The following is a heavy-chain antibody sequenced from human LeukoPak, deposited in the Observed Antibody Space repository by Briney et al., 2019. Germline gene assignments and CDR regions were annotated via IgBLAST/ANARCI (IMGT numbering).Heavy chain of an antibody. V-gene: IGHV4-30-2*01. J-gene: IGHJ4*02. CDR1: GCSISSGGYS. CDR2: IYHSGST. CDR3: ARHAPSGSGNYALDQ. Sequence: PSQTLSLTCAASGCSISSGGYSWSWIRQPPGKGLEWIGYIYHSGSTYYNPSLKSRVTISVATSKNQFSLKLTSVTAADTAVYYCARHAPSGSGNYALDQWGQGTLVIVSS. D-gene: IGHD3-10*01.